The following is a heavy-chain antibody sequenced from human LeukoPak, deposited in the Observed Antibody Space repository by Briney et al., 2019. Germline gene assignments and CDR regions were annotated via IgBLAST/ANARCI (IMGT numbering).Heavy chain of an antibody. Sequence: GGSLRLSCAASGFTFSTYWMTWVRQAPGKGLEWVANIKQDGSEKYYVDSVKGRFTISRDNAKNSLYLQMNSLRAEDTAVYYCARDKVSYGSGSYYGYWGQGTLVTVSS. D-gene: IGHD3-10*01. V-gene: IGHV3-7*01. J-gene: IGHJ4*02. CDR3: ARDKVSYGSGSYYGY. CDR2: IKQDGSEK. CDR1: GFTFSTYW.